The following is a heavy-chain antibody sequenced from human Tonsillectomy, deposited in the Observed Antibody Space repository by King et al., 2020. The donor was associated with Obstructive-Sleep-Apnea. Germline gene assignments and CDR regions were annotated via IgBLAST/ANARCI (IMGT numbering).Heavy chain of an antibody. J-gene: IGHJ6*02. CDR2: INGDGSST. Sequence: EVQLVESGGGLVQPGGSLRLSCAGSGFTFSYYWMHWVRQAPGKGLVWVSRINGDGSSTSYADSLEGRFTISRDNAKNTVHLQMNSLRAEDTAVYYCAREGLRFDPNDAYYYGMDVWGQGTTVTVSS. CDR1: GFTFSYYW. D-gene: IGHD5/OR15-5a*01. CDR3: AREGLRFDPNDAYYYGMDV. V-gene: IGHV3-74*01.